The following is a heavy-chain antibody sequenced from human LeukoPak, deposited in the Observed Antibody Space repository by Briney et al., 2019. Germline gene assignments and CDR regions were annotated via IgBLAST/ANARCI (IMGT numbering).Heavy chain of an antibody. D-gene: IGHD1-14*01. J-gene: IGHJ5*02. CDR2: ISGDGGST. CDR1: GFTFDDYA. Sequence: PGGSLRLSCAASGFTFDDYALHWVRQTPGKGLEWVSLISGDGGSTYSADSVKGRFTISRDNSKNSLYLQMKSLRSEDTALYYCAKDLGPTGAGWFDPWGQGTLVTVSS. V-gene: IGHV3-43*02. CDR3: AKDLGPTGAGWFDP.